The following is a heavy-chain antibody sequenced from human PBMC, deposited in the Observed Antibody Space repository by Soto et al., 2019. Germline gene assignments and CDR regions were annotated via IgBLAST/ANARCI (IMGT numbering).Heavy chain of an antibody. CDR1: GDSVSSNSAT. Sequence: PSQTLSLTCAISGDSVSSNSATWNWIRQSPSRGLEWLGRTYYRSKWYNDYAISVKSRITINTDTSKNQFSLQLNSVIPEDTAVYYCGRAHLGTDRYILEPFDPWGQGTLVTVSS. CDR3: GRAHLGTDRYILEPFDP. CDR2: TYYRSKWYN. V-gene: IGHV6-1*01. J-gene: IGHJ5*02. D-gene: IGHD1-1*01.